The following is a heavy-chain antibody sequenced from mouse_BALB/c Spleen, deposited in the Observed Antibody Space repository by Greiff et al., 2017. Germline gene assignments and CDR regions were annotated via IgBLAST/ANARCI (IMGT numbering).Heavy chain of an antibody. V-gene: IGHV1-66*01. Sequence: VQLQESGPELVKPGALVKISCKASGYTFTSYDINWVKQRPGHGLEWIGDIYPGGGYTNYNEKFKGKATLTADTSSSTAYMQLSSLTSEDSAVYFCARSSYYGSRGDYWGQGTTLTVSS. CDR3: ARSSYYGSRGDY. J-gene: IGHJ2*01. CDR2: IYPGGGYT. D-gene: IGHD1-1*01. CDR1: GYTFTSYD.